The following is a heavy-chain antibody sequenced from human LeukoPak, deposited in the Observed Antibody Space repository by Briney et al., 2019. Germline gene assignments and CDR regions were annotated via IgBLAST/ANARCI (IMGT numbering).Heavy chain of an antibody. CDR2: VKPNSGGT. CDR3: ATEVYHSDGHYFYFDY. V-gene: IGHV1-2*02. CDR1: GFTFNDYY. Sequence: ASVKVSCKASGFTFNDYYVYWVRQAPGQGLEWMGCVKPNSGGTHYPQDFQGRVTMTRDTSISTAYLELSRLRSDDTALFYCATEVYHSDGHYFYFDYWGQGTLVTVSS. J-gene: IGHJ4*02. D-gene: IGHD2-15*01.